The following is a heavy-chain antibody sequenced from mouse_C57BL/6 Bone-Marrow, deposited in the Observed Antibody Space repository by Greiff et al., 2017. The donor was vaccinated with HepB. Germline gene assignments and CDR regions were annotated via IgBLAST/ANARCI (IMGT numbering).Heavy chain of an antibody. CDR2: VYPYNGGS. Sequence: VQLQQSGPVLVKPGPSVKISCKASGFTFTDYYMHWVKQSHGKSLEWIGLVYPYNGGSSYNQKFKGKATLTVDTSSSTAYMELNSLTSEDSAVYYCAREDYGSSYLFAYWGQGTLVTVSA. D-gene: IGHD1-1*01. CDR1: GFTFTDYY. V-gene: IGHV1-36*01. J-gene: IGHJ3*01. CDR3: AREDYGSSYLFAY.